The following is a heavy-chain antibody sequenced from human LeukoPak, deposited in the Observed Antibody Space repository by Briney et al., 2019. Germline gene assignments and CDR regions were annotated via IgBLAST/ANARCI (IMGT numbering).Heavy chain of an antibody. D-gene: IGHD6-13*01. Sequence: GGSLRLSCAAAGFTFSSYGMHWVRQAPGKGLEWVAVISYDGSNKYYADSVKGRFTISRDNSKNTLYLQMNSLRAEDTAVYYCAKDRSSSWYEGPFNGMDVWGQGTTVTVSS. J-gene: IGHJ6*02. CDR1: GFTFSSYG. CDR3: AKDRSSSWYEGPFNGMDV. V-gene: IGHV3-30*18. CDR2: ISYDGSNK.